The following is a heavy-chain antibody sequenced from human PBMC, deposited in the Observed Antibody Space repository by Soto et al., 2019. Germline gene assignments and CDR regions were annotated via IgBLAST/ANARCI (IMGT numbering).Heavy chain of an antibody. Sequence: QVQVVQSGAEVKKPGSSVKVSCKISGGTFDMYALNWVRQAPGQGLEWMGGIIPTFSISKYARKFQGRVTITADGSTSTTYLELSSLRSDDTALYYWANGPFTMTGSYFDYWGQGTQVTVSS. CDR2: IIPTFSIS. CDR1: GGTFDMYA. D-gene: IGHD3-22*01. V-gene: IGHV1-69*01. CDR3: ANGPFTMTGSYFDY. J-gene: IGHJ4*02.